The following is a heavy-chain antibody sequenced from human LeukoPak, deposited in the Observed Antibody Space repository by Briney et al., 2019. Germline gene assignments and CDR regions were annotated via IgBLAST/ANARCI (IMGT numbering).Heavy chain of an antibody. V-gene: IGHV4-59*08. CDR1: GGSISSYY. CDR3: ARGSRGYSYGYDY. CDR2: IYYSGST. J-gene: IGHJ4*02. Sequence: PSETLSLTCTVSGGSISSYYWSWIRPPPGKGLEWIGYIYYSGSTNYNPSLKSRVTISVDTSKNQFSLKLSSVTAADTAVYYCARGSRGYSYGYDYWGQGTLVTVSS. D-gene: IGHD5-18*01.